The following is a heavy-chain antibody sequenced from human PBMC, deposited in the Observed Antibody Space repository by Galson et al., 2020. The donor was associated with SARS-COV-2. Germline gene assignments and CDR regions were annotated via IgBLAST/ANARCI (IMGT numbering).Heavy chain of an antibody. D-gene: IGHD3-10*01. CDR2: MYSGGST. CDR3: GIAFNYGILDF. V-gene: IGHV3-53*01. J-gene: IGHJ4*02. Sequence: GGSLRLSRAASGFSVSRHSMTWVRQAPGKGLEWVSVMYSGGSTFYADSVRGRFTISRDSSKNTTYLQMDSLRVDDTALYYCGIAFNYGILDFWGQGSMVTVSS. CDR1: GFSVSRHS.